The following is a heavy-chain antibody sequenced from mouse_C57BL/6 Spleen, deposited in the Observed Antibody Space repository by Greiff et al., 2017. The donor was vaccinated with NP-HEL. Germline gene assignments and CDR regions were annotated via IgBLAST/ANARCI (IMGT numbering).Heavy chain of an antibody. CDR3: ARRGTDWYFDV. Sequence: DVHLVESGGDLVKPGGSLKLSCAASGFTFSSYGMSWVRQTPDKRLEWVATISSGGSYTYYPDSVKGRFTISRDNAKNTLYLQMSSLKSEDTAMYYCARRGTDWYFDVWGTGTTVTVSS. V-gene: IGHV5-6*01. D-gene: IGHD3-3*01. CDR1: GFTFSSYG. CDR2: ISSGGSYT. J-gene: IGHJ1*03.